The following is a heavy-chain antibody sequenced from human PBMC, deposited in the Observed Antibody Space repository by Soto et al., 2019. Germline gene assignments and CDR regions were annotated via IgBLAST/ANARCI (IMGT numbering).Heavy chain of an antibody. CDR3: ARVIDYYDSSGYLRWGYYFDY. J-gene: IGHJ4*02. CDR2: IYYSGST. Sequence: SETLSLTCTVSGGSISSYYWSWIRQPPGKGLEWIGYIYYSGSTNYNPSLKSRVTISVDTSKNQFSLKLSSVTAADTAVYYCARVIDYYDSSGYLRWGYYFDYWGQGTLVTVSS. CDR1: GGSISSYY. V-gene: IGHV4-59*01. D-gene: IGHD3-22*01.